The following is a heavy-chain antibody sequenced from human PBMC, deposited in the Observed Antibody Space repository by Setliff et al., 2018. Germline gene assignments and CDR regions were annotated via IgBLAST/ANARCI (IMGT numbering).Heavy chain of an antibody. D-gene: IGHD3-3*01. J-gene: IGHJ4*01. Sequence: GASVKVSCKASGYNFATYGISWVRQAPGQGLEWMGWVSAFNGDRKYAQKFQGRVTMTTDTSTKTVYMELKNLKSDDTAVYYCARDLSGSHDFWSGYQHDYWGHGTLVTVSS. CDR2: VSAFNGDR. CDR3: ARDLSGSHDFWSGYQHDY. CDR1: GYNFATYG. V-gene: IGHV1-18*01.